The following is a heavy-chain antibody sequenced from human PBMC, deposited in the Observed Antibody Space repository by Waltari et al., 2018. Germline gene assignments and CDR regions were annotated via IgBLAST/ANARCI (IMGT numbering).Heavy chain of an antibody. CDR3: ARHLHNGGIDS. D-gene: IGHD3-16*01. CDR1: GGSISSSSISSNAYY. CDR2: FSYGGNP. J-gene: IGHJ4*02. V-gene: IGHV4-39*01. Sequence: QLQLHESGPGLVKPSETLSLTCTVSGGSISSSSISSNAYYWTWIRQPPGKGMEWTGMFSYGGNPHYTPSLNSRVTISEDTSKKQFSLKLRSLTATDTAVYYCARHLHNGGIDSWGQGILVTVSS.